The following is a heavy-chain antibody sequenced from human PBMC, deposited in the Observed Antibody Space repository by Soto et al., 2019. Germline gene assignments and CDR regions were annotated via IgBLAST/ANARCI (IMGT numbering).Heavy chain of an antibody. J-gene: IGHJ4*02. CDR2: IYPGDSDT. CDR1: GYSFTSYW. CDR3: ARLFDTSGWYDY. D-gene: IGHD6-19*01. Sequence: ESLKISCKGSGYSFTSYWIGWVRQMPGKGLERMGIIYPGDSDTRYSPSFQGQVTISADKSITTTYLQWSSLKASDTAIYYCARLFDTSGWYDYWGQGTLVTVSS. V-gene: IGHV5-51*01.